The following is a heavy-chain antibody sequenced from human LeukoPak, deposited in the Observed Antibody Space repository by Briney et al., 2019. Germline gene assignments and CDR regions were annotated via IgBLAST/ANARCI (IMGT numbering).Heavy chain of an antibody. CDR2: ISSSSSTI. CDR3: ARAPEYYDFWSGYRYYFDY. J-gene: IGHJ4*02. CDR1: GFTFSSYS. Sequence: GGSLRLSCEASGFTFSSYSMNWVRQAPGKGLEWVSYISSSSSTIYYADSVKGRFTISRDNAKNSLYLQMNSLRAEDTAVYYCARAPEYYDFWSGYRYYFDYWGQGTLVTVSS. V-gene: IGHV3-48*01. D-gene: IGHD3-3*01.